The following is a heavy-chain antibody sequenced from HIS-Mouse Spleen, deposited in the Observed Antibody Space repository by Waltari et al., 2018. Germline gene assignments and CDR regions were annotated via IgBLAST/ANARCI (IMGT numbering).Heavy chain of an antibody. J-gene: IGHJ4*02. D-gene: IGHD6-6*01. CDR1: GFTFSSYA. V-gene: IGHV3-30-3*01. CDR2: ISYDGSNK. Sequence: QVQLVESGGGVVQPGRSLRLSCAASGFTFSSYAMHWVRQAPGKGLEWVAVISYDGSNKYYADSVKGRFTISRDNSKNTRYLQMNSLRAEDTAVYYGVSGGIAARPVDYWGQGTLVTVSS. CDR3: VSGGIAARPVDY.